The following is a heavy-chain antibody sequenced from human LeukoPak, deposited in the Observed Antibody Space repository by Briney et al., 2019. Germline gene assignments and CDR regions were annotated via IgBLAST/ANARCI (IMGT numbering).Heavy chain of an antibody. J-gene: IGHJ4*02. V-gene: IGHV3-66*01. CDR2: IHIGDNT. D-gene: IGHD2-21*01. CDR1: GFTVSSNH. CDR3: AKAPVTTCRGAYCYPFDY. Sequence: GGSLRLSCAASGFTVSSNHMSWVRQAPGKGLEWVSIIHIGDNTYYADSVQGRFTISRDSSKNTLFLQMNRLRPEDAAVYYCAKAPVTTCRGAYCYPFDYWGQGTLVTVSS.